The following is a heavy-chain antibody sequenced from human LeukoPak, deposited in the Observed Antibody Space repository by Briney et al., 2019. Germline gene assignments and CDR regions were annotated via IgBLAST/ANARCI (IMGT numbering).Heavy chain of an antibody. V-gene: IGHV1-3*01. D-gene: IGHD6-19*01. CDR1: GYTFTSYA. CDR3: ARGQWVDAFYI. Sequence: ASVKVSCKASGYTFTSYAMHWVRQPPGQRLEWMGWINAGNGNTKYSQKLQGRVTITRDTSASTAYMELSSLRSEDTAVYYCARGQWVDAFYILGQGTMVTVSS. J-gene: IGHJ3*02. CDR2: INAGNGNT.